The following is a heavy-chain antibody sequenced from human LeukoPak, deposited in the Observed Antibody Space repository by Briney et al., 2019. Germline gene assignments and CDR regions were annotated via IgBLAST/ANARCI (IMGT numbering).Heavy chain of an antibody. V-gene: IGHV1-2*02. CDR3: ARDPGYGDYWFDP. Sequence: ASVTVSCKASGYTFTGYYMHWVRQAPGQGLEWMGWINPNSGGTNYARKFQGRVTMTRDTSTSTVYMELSSLRSEDTAVYYCARDPGYGDYWFDPWGQGTLVTVSS. CDR1: GYTFTGYY. J-gene: IGHJ5*02. D-gene: IGHD4-17*01. CDR2: INPNSGGT.